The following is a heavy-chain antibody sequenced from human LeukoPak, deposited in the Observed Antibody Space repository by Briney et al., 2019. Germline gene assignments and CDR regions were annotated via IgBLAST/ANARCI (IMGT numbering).Heavy chain of an antibody. CDR2: ISGSGGST. J-gene: IGHJ4*02. CDR3: AKNPSYYYDSSGLDY. D-gene: IGHD3-22*01. CDR1: GFTLSSYA. Sequence: GGSLRLSCAASGFTLSSYAMSWVRKAPGKGLEWVSAISGSGGSTYYADSVKGRFTISRDNSKNTLYLQMNSLRAEDTAVYYCAKNPSYYYDSSGLDYWGQGTLVTVSS. V-gene: IGHV3-23*01.